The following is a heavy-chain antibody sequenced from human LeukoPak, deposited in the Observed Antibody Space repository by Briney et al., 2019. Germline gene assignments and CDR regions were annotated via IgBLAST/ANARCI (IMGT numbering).Heavy chain of an antibody. CDR3: ASVYYYDSSGYYYPAED. CDR2: ISGNGGST. Sequence: GGSLRLSCVASGITFSSYAMSWVRQAPGKGLEWVSGISGNGGSTYYADSVKGRSTISRDNSKNTLYLQMNSLRAEDTAVYYCASVYYYDSSGYYYPAEDWGQGTLVTVSS. D-gene: IGHD3-22*01. J-gene: IGHJ4*02. V-gene: IGHV3-23*01. CDR1: GITFSSYA.